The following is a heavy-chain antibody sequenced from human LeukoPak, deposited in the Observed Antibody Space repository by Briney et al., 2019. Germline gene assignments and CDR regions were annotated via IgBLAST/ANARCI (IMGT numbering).Heavy chain of an antibody. CDR3: ARGDYYEECEDCFDY. CDR2: INPNSGGT. D-gene: IGHD3-22*01. CDR1: GYTFTGYY. J-gene: IGHJ4*02. V-gene: IGHV1-2*02. Sequence: ASVKVSCKASGYTFTGYYMHWVRQAPGQGLEWMGWINPNSGGTNYAQKFQGRVTMTRDTSISTAYMELSRLRSDDTAVYYCARGDYYEECEDCFDYWGQGTLVTVSS.